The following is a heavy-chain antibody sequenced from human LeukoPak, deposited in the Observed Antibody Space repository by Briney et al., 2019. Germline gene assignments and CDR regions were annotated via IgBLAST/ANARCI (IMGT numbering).Heavy chain of an antibody. D-gene: IGHD6-13*01. V-gene: IGHV3-30-3*01. CDR3: ARAAAAKSLPEPFDY. J-gene: IGHJ4*02. Sequence: PGGSLRLSCAASGFTFSSYAMHWVRQAPGKGLEWVAVISYDGSNIYYADSVKGRFTISRDNSKNTLYLQMNSLRAEDTAVYYCARAAAAKSLPEPFDYWGQGTLVTVSS. CDR1: GFTFSSYA. CDR2: ISYDGSNI.